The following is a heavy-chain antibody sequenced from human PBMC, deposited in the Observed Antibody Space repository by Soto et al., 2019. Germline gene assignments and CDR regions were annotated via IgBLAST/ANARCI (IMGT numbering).Heavy chain of an antibody. CDR3: ARDTYYYGSGSYFKWFDP. Sequence: SETLSLTCTVSGGSISSGDYYWSWIRQPPGKGLEWIGYIYYSGSTYYNPSLKSRVTISVDTSENQFSLKLSSVTAADTAVYYCARDTYYYGSGSYFKWFDPWGQGTLVTVSS. CDR1: GGSISSGDYY. D-gene: IGHD3-10*01. V-gene: IGHV4-30-4*01. CDR2: IYYSGST. J-gene: IGHJ5*02.